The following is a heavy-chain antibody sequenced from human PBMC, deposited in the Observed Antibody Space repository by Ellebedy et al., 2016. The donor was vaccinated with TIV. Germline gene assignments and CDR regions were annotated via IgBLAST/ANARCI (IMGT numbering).Heavy chain of an antibody. CDR3: AGGVEFGEYFWFDP. CDR1: GYTFTGYY. V-gene: IGHV1-46*01. CDR2: INPSGGST. Sequence: ASVKVSXKASGYTFTGYYMHWVRQAPGQGLEWMGIINPSGGSTSYTQKFQGRVTMTRDTSASTAYMELSSLRSEDTAVYYCAGGVEFGEYFWFDPWGQGTLVTVSS. J-gene: IGHJ5*02. D-gene: IGHD3-10*01.